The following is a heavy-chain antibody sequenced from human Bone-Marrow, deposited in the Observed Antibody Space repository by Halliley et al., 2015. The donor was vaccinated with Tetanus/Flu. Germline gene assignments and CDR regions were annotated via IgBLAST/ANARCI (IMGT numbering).Heavy chain of an antibody. CDR3: ARGLRGDTFAI. CDR2: FSSSSSSI. J-gene: IGHJ3*02. V-gene: IGHV3-11*05. Sequence: GLEWVSSFSSSSSSINYADSVKGRFSISRDNAKKSLYLQLNSRRAEDSAVYYCARGLRGDTFAIWGQGTMVPVSS.